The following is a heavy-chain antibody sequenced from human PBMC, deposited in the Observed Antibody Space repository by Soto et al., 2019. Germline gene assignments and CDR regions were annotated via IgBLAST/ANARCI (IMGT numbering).Heavy chain of an antibody. CDR3: ARGLGYYLYFDY. Sequence: QVQLVQSGAEVKKPGSSVKVSCKASGGTFSSYAISWVRQAPGQGLEWMGGIIPNSGGTNYAQKFQGWVTMTRDTSISTAYMELSRLRSDDTAVYYCARGLGYYLYFDYWGQGTLVTVSS. J-gene: IGHJ4*02. D-gene: IGHD3-22*01. V-gene: IGHV1-2*04. CDR1: GGTFSSYA. CDR2: IIPNSGGT.